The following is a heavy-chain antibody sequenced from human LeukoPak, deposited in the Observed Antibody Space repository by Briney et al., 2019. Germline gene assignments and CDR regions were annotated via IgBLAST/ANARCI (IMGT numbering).Heavy chain of an antibody. CDR2: IDHSGST. Sequence: SETLSLTCAVSGGSIINSNWWSWVRQPPGKGLEWIGEIDHSGSTSYNPSLKGRVTMSVDRSQNQFSLRLSTVTAADTAVYYCARVPLPGIAAAAPNWYFDLWGRGTLVTVSS. J-gene: IGHJ2*01. D-gene: IGHD6-13*01. CDR3: ARVPLPGIAAAAPNWYFDL. V-gene: IGHV4-4*02. CDR1: GGSIINSNW.